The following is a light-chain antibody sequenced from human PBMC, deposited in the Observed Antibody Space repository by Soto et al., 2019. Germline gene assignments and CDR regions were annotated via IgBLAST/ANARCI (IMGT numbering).Light chain of an antibody. J-gene: IGKJ1*01. V-gene: IGKV3-15*01. CDR1: QSVSST. CDR3: QQYNNWPPWT. CDR2: GAS. Sequence: ETVMTQSPATLSVSPGERATLSCRASQSVSSTLAWYQQKPGQAPRLLIYGASTRATGIPARFSGSGSGTEFTLTISSLQSEDFAVYYCQQYNNWPPWTFGQGTKVHIK.